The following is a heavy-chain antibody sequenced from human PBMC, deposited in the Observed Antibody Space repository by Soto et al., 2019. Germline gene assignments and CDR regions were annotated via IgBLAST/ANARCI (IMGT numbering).Heavy chain of an antibody. CDR2: IIPIIGVT. J-gene: IGHJ4*02. V-gene: IGHV1-69*17. Sequence: QVQLVQSGAEVKRPGSSVKVSCESSGDTFNSYVISWVRQAPGQGLEWMGGIIPIIGVTQDAQKFQGRVTISALSSTGTAYMELTNLGFEDTALYYCARESLGAKGADHWGQGTLVTVSS. CDR3: ARESLGAKGADH. CDR1: GDTFNSYV. D-gene: IGHD3-16*01.